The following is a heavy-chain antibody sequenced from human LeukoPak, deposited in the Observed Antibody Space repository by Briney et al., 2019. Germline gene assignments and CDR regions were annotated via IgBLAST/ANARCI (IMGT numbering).Heavy chain of an antibody. CDR2: INHSGST. V-gene: IGHV4-34*01. CDR3: ARAYDYSSSSDAFDI. J-gene: IGHJ3*02. D-gene: IGHD6-6*01. Sequence: SETLSLTCAVYGGTFSGYYWSWIRQPPGKGLEWIGEINHSGSTNYNPSLKSRVTISVDTSKNQFSLKLSSVTAADTAVYYCARAYDYSSSSDAFDIWGQGTMVTVSS. CDR1: GGTFSGYY.